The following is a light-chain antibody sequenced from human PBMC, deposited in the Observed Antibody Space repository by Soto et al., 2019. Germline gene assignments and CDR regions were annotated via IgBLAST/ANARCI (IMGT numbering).Light chain of an antibody. J-gene: IGKJ4*01. CDR3: QQRSKWPLT. V-gene: IGKV3-11*01. CDR1: QIVGGN. Sequence: EIVLTQSPATLSLSPGERATLSCRASQIVGGNLAWYQQKPGQAPRLLISDASNRATGIPARFSGSGSGTDFTLTISSLEPEDFGVYYCQQRSKWPLTFGGGTKVQIK. CDR2: DAS.